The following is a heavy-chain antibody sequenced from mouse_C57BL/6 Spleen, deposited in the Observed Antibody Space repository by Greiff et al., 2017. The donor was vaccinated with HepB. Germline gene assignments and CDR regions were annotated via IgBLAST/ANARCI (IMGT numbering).Heavy chain of an antibody. D-gene: IGHD5-1-1*01. V-gene: IGHV1-26*01. CDR3: ASFVILPFAY. Sequence: EVQLQQSGPELVKPGASVKISCKASGYTFTDYYMNWVKQSHGKSLEWIGDINPNNGGTSYNQKFKGKATLTVDKSSSTDYMELRSLTSEDSAVYYCASFVILPFAYWGQGTLVTVSA. CDR2: INPNNGGT. CDR1: GYTFTDYY. J-gene: IGHJ3*01.